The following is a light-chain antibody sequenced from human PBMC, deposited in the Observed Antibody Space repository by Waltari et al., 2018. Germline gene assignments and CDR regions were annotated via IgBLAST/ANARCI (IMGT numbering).Light chain of an antibody. Sequence: SCQAQHGVSRNNLAWYQQKPGQAPRLLIYAASSRATGITDRFSGSGSGTDFTLTISRVEPEDFAVYYCQQYANSPRTFGQGTKVEIK. V-gene: IGKV3-20*01. CDR1: HGVSRNN. J-gene: IGKJ1*01. CDR2: AAS. CDR3: QQYANSPRT.